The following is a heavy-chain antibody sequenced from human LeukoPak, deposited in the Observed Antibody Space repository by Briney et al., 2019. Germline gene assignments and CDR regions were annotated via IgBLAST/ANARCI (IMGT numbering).Heavy chain of an antibody. V-gene: IGHV1-18*01. CDR2: ISAYNGNT. CDR1: GYTFTSYG. Sequence: ASVKVSCTASGYTFTSYGISWVRQAPGQGLEWMGWISAYNGNTNYAQKLQGRVTMTTDTSTSTAYMELRSLRSDDTAVYYCAREASIMAPYYYGMDVWGQGTTVTVSS. D-gene: IGHD3-16*01. J-gene: IGHJ6*02. CDR3: AREASIMAPYYYGMDV.